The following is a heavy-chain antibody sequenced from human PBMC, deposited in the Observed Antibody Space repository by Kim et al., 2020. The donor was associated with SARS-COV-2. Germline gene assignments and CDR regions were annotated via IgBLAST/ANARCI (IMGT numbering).Heavy chain of an antibody. D-gene: IGHD3-16*01. CDR1: GYAFIGYY. Sequence: ASVKVSCKAYGYAFIGYYMHWVRQAPGQGLEWMGWIKPESGGTNYAHKFQGRVTMTGDTSTSTTYMEVSGLRSDDTAVYYCAGGQALGSSRDYWGQGTLVTVSS. CDR2: IKPESGGT. V-gene: IGHV1-2*02. CDR3: AGGQALGSSRDY. J-gene: IGHJ4*02.